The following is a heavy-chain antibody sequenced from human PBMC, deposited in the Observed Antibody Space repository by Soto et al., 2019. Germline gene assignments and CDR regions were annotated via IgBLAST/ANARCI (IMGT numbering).Heavy chain of an antibody. CDR3: ARGTEVGAGGGLDY. J-gene: IGHJ4*02. CDR1: GGSISSGGYY. Sequence: QVQLQESGPGLVKPSQTLSLTCTVSGGSISSGGYYWSWIRQHPGKGLEWIGYIYYSRSTYYKSSLXXXVXXSVDTSKNQLSLKLSSVTAADTAVYYCARGTEVGAGGGLDYWGQGTLVTVSS. V-gene: IGHV4-31*03. D-gene: IGHD3-16*01. CDR2: IYYSRST.